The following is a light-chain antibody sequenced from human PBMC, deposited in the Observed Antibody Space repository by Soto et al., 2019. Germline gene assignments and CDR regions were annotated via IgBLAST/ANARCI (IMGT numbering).Light chain of an antibody. CDR1: SSNIGRNY. V-gene: IGLV1-47*01. CDR2: NDN. CDR3: AAWDDSLSGSWV. J-gene: IGLJ3*02. Sequence: QSVLTQPPSASGTPGQRVTISCSGSSSNIGRNYVYWYQQVPGTAPKLLIYNDNRRPSGVPDRFSGSRSGTSASLAISGLRSEEEADYYCAAWDDSLSGSWVFGGGTKLTVL.